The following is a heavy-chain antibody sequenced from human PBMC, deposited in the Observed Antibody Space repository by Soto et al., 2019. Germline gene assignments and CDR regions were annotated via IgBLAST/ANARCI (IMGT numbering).Heavy chain of an antibody. CDR3: AKDQYQLPADHTWFDP. CDR2: ISGSGGST. D-gene: IGHD2-2*01. J-gene: IGHJ5*02. CDR1: GFTFSSYA. Sequence: GGSLRLSCAASGFTFSSYAMSWVRQAPGKGLEWVSAISGSGGSTYYADSVKGRFTISRDNSKNTLYLQMNSLRAEDTAVYYCAKDQYQLPADHTWFDPWGQGTLVTVSS. V-gene: IGHV3-23*01.